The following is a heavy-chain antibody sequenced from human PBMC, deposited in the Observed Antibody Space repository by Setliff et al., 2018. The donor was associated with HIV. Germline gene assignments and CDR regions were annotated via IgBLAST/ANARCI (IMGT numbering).Heavy chain of an antibody. CDR2: IHLGDSDT. Sequence: PGESLKISCKGSGDTFSSFWIGWVRQMPGKGLEWMGIIHLGDSDTIYSPSFQGRVTMSADKSINTAYVQWSSLKASDTAMYYCARHGQYGSGSYYNRPFDYWGQGTLVTVSS. D-gene: IGHD3-10*01. V-gene: IGHV5-51*01. CDR3: ARHGQYGSGSYYNRPFDY. J-gene: IGHJ4*02. CDR1: GDTFSSFW.